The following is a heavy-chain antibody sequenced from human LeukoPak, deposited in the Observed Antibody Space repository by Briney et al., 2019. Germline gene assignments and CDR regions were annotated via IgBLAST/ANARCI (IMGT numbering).Heavy chain of an antibody. CDR3: ARGTGGFWSGYQYFDY. V-gene: IGHV3-21*01. J-gene: IGHJ4*02. Sequence: GGSLRLSCAASGFTFSSYSMNWVRQAPGKGLEWVSSISSSSSYIYYADSVKGRFAISRDIAKNSLYLQMNSLRAEDTAVYYCARGTGGFWSGYQYFDYWGQGTLVTVSS. CDR1: GFTFSSYS. CDR2: ISSSSSYI. D-gene: IGHD3-3*01.